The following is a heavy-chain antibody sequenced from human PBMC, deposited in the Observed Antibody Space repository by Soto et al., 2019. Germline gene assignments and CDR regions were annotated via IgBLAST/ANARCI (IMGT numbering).Heavy chain of an antibody. CDR2: ISGYNGNT. CDR3: AREYGMDV. Sequence: ASVKVSCKASGYSFHTYAISWVRQAPGQGLEWVGWISGYNGNTNYAQKFQGRDTLTRDTSTKTAFMELRSLTGDDTAVYYCAREYGMDVWG. J-gene: IGHJ6*02. V-gene: IGHV1-18*01. CDR1: GYSFHTYA.